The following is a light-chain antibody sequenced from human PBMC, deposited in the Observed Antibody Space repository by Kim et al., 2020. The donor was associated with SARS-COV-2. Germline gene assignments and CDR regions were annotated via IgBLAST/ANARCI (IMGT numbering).Light chain of an antibody. CDR2: GAS. CDR1: QSVGTN. J-gene: IGKJ2*01. CDR3: QQYINWPFT. V-gene: IGKV3-15*01. Sequence: SVSPGESATLSCRASQSVGTNLAWYQQKPGQAPRLLISGASTRATGIPARFSGSGSGTEFTLTISSLQSEDFAAYHCQQYINWPFTFGQGTKLEIK.